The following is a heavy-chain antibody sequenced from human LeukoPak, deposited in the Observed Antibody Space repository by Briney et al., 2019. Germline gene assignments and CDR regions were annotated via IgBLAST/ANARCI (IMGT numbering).Heavy chain of an antibody. J-gene: IGHJ3*02. CDR2: INHSGST. V-gene: IGHV4-34*01. Sequence: SETLSLTCAVYGGSFSGYYWSWIRQPPGKGLEWIGEINHSGSTNYNPSLKSRVTISVDTSKNQFSLKLSSVTAADTAVYYCARANQQLDAFDIWGQGTTVTVSS. CDR3: ARANQQLDAFDI. D-gene: IGHD6-13*01. CDR1: GGSFSGYY.